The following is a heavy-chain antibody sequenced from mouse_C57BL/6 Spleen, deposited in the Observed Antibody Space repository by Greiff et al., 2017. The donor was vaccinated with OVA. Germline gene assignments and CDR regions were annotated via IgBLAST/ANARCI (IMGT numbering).Heavy chain of an antibody. CDR3: TRGYYGSSSQGGYFED. V-gene: IGHV1-5*01. J-gene: IGHJ2*01. Sequence: EVKLQESGTVLARPGASVKMSCKTSGYTFTSYWMHWVKQRPGQGLEWIGAIYPGNSDTSYNQKFKGKAKLTAVTSASTAYMELSSLTNEDSAVYYSTRGYYGSSSQGGYFEDWGQGTTLTVS. CDR1: GYTFTSYW. D-gene: IGHD1-1*01. CDR2: IYPGNSDT.